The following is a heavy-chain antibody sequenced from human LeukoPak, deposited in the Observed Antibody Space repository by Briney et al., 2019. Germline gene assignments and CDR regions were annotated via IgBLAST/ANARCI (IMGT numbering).Heavy chain of an antibody. J-gene: IGHJ4*02. CDR2: MNPNSGNT. CDR3: AREFRPAERGGFDY. V-gene: IGHV1-8*01. Sequence: GSSVKVSCKASGGTFTSYDINWVRQATGQGLEWMGWMNPNSGNTGYAQKFQGRVTMTRNTSISTAYMELSSLRSEDTAVYYCAREFRPAERGGFDYWGQGTLVTVSS. CDR1: GGTFTSYD. D-gene: IGHD6-13*01.